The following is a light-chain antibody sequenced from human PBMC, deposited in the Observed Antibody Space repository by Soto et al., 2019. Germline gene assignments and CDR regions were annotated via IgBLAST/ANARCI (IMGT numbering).Light chain of an antibody. CDR1: RSVKSN. J-gene: IGKJ4*01. CDR3: QQHDSWPPVT. V-gene: IGKV3-15*01. Sequence: EIVMTQSPATLSVSPGESATLSCRASRSVKSNLAWYQQKPGQTTRLLIYGASNRAPGAPARFSGSGSGTEFTLTINNLQSEDFAVYYCQQHDSWPPVTFGGGTRVE. CDR2: GAS.